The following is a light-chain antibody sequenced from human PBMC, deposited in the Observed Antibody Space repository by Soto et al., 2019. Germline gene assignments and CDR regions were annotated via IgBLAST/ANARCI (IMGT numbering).Light chain of an antibody. CDR3: QQRSNWWT. J-gene: IGKJ1*01. CDR2: DAS. Sequence: EIVLTQSPATLSLSPVERATLSCRASQSVSSYLAWYQQKPGRAPRLLIYDASNRATGIPARFSGSGSGTDFTLTISSLEPEDFAVYYCQQRSNWWTFGQGTKVE. V-gene: IGKV3-11*01. CDR1: QSVSSY.